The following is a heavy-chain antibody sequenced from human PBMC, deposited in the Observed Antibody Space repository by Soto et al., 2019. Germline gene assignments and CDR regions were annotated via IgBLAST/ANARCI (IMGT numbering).Heavy chain of an antibody. J-gene: IGHJ4*02. D-gene: IGHD3-3*01. Sequence: EASVKVSCKASGYTFTSYGISWVRQAPGQGLEWMGWISAYNGNTNYAQKLQGRVTMTTDTSTSTAYMELRSLRSDDTAVYYCARGAYLEWLLYGDFDYWGQGTLVTVSS. CDR3: ARGAYLEWLLYGDFDY. CDR2: ISAYNGNT. CDR1: GYTFTSYG. V-gene: IGHV1-18*01.